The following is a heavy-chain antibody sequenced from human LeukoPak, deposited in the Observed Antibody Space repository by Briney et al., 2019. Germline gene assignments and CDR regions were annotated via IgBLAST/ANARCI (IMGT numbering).Heavy chain of an antibody. CDR3: AREGTYHIRTAAGSWYFDL. CDR2: IYYSGST. Sequence: PSETLSLTCTVSGCSISSGGYYWSWIRQHPGKGLEWIGYIYYSGSTYYNPSLKSRVTISVDTSKNQFSLKLSSVTAADTAVYYCAREGTYHIRTAAGSWYFDLWGRGTLVTVSS. D-gene: IGHD6-13*01. CDR1: GCSISSGGYY. J-gene: IGHJ2*01. V-gene: IGHV4-30-4*08.